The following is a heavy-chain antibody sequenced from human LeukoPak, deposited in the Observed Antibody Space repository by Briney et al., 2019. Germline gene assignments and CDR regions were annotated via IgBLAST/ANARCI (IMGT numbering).Heavy chain of an antibody. D-gene: IGHD2-2*01. CDR3: ARRVVTSSTGFDP. Sequence: GGSLRLSCAASGFTFSSYWMHWVRQAPGKGLVWVSRINTDGSSTSYADSVKGRFTISRDNAKNTLYLQMNSLRAEDTAVYYCARRVVTSSTGFDPWGQGTLVTVSS. CDR1: GFTFSSYW. J-gene: IGHJ5*02. CDR2: INTDGSST. V-gene: IGHV3-74*01.